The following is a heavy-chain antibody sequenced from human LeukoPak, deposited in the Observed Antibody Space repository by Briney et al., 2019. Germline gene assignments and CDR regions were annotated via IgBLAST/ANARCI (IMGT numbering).Heavy chain of an antibody. CDR3: LQYSAGST. D-gene: IGHD3-10*01. CDR2: IREDGSAR. J-gene: IGHJ5*02. Sequence: GGSLRLSCATSGFSFKSYWMTWVRQAPGKGLEWVANIREDGSARWYVDSVKGRFTISRDDAKNSVYLQMNSLRAEDTALYYCLQYSAGSTWGQGTLVTVSS. V-gene: IGHV3-7*03. CDR1: GFSFKSYW.